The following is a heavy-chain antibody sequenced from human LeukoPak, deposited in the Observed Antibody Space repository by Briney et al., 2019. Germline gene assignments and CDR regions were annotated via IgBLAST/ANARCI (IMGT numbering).Heavy chain of an antibody. CDR2: ISAYNGNT. V-gene: IGHV1-18*01. J-gene: IGHJ3*02. Sequence: ASVKVSCKASGYTFTSYGISWVRQAPGQGLEWRGWISAYNGNTNYAQKLQGRVTMTTDTSTSTAYMELRSLRSDDTAVYYCARGAERYFDWLLYSPVEDAFDIWGQGTMVTVSS. CDR3: ARGAERYFDWLLYSPVEDAFDI. CDR1: GYTFTSYG. D-gene: IGHD3-9*01.